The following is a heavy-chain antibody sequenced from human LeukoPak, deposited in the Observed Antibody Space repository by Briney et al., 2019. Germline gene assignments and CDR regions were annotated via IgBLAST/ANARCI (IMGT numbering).Heavy chain of an antibody. J-gene: IGHJ4*02. CDR3: ARDAKLRTGEYYFDY. Sequence: ASVKVSCKASGYTFTSHGISWVRQAPGQGLEWMGWISAYNGNTNYAQKLQGRVTMTTDTSTSTAYMELSSLRSEDTAVYYCARDAKLRTGEYYFDYWGQGTLVTVSS. V-gene: IGHV1-18*01. CDR1: GYTFTSHG. D-gene: IGHD1-7*01. CDR2: ISAYNGNT.